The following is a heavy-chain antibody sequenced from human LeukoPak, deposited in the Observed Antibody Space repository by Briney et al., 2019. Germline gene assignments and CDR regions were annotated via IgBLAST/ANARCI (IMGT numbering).Heavy chain of an antibody. Sequence: GGSLRLSCAASGFTFSSNAMTWVRQAPGKGLEWVSAIHGSDDNTHYADSVKGRFTISRDKSKNTLYLQMNSLRADDTAVCYCAKDLLRWSFDYWGQGTLVTVSS. D-gene: IGHD4-23*01. CDR3: AKDLLRWSFDY. J-gene: IGHJ4*02. CDR2: IHGSDDNT. V-gene: IGHV3-23*01. CDR1: GFTFSSNA.